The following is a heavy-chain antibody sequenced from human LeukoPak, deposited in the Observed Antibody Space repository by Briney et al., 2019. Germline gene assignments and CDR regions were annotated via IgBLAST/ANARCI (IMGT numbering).Heavy chain of an antibody. J-gene: IGHJ5*02. CDR3: ARDPLIDWSGYDNWFDP. CDR2: ISSSSSYI. CDR1: GFTFSSYS. V-gene: IGHV3-21*01. Sequence: GGSLRLSCAASGFTFSSYSMNWVRQAPGKGLEWVSSISSSSSYIYYADSVKGRFTISRDNAKNSLYLQMNSLRAEDTAVYYCARDPLIDWSGYDNWFDPWGQGTLVTVSS. D-gene: IGHD3-3*01.